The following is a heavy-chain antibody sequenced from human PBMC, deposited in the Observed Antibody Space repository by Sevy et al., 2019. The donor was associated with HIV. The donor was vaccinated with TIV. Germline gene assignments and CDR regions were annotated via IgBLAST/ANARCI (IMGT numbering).Heavy chain of an antibody. CDR2: ISYDGSNK. CDR1: GFTFTNYA. V-gene: IGHV3-30-3*01. D-gene: IGHD6-19*01. Sequence: GGSPRLSCAASGFTFTNYAMHWVRQAPGKGLEWVAVISYDGSNKYYADSVKGRFTISRDNSKNTLYLQMNSLRAEDTAVYYCAREVALFASGWYEYFDYWGQGTLVTVSS. CDR3: AREVALFASGWYEYFDY. J-gene: IGHJ4*02.